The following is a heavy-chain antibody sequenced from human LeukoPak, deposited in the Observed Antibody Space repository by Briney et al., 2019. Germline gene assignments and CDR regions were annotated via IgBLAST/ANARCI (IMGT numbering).Heavy chain of an antibody. CDR3: ARALPSYCSGGSCYFDY. D-gene: IGHD2-15*01. CDR1: GYTFTSYS. J-gene: IGHJ4*02. CDR2: ISAYNGNT. Sequence: ASVKVSCKASGYTFTSYSISWVRQAPGQGLEWMGWISAYNGNTNYAQKLQGRVTMTTDTSTSTAYMELSSLRSEDTAVYYCARALPSYCSGGSCYFDYWGQGTLVTVSS. V-gene: IGHV1-18*01.